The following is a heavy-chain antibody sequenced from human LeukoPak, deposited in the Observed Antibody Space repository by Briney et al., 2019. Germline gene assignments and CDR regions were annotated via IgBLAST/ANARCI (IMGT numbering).Heavy chain of an antibody. J-gene: IGHJ4*02. CDR2: ISGGGLTI. D-gene: IGHD3-10*01. Sequence: GGSLRLSCAASGFTFSSYSMNWVRQAPGKGLEWVSYISGGGLTIYYADSVKGRFTISRDNAKNSLYLQMNSLRAEDTAVYYCARGAYDSGADYFDHWGQGTLVTVSS. CDR1: GFTFSSYS. V-gene: IGHV3-48*04. CDR3: ARGAYDSGADYFDH.